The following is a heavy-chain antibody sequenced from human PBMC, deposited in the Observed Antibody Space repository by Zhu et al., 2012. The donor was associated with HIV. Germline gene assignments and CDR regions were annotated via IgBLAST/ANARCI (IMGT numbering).Heavy chain of an antibody. V-gene: IGHV4-34*01. Sequence: QVQLQQWGAGLLKPSETLSLTCAVYGGSFSGYYWSWIRQPPGKGLEWIGEINHSGSTNYNPSLKSRVTISVDTSKNQFSLKLSSVTAADTAVYYCARVPMIYPFHPWGQGPWSPSPQ. D-gene: IGHD3-22*01. CDR2: INHSGST. CDR3: ARVPMIYPFHP. CDR1: GGSFSGYY. J-gene: IGHJ5*02.